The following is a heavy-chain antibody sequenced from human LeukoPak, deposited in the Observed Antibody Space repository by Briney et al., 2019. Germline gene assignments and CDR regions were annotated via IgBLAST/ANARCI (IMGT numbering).Heavy chain of an antibody. CDR2: ISSRGTTT. D-gene: IGHD2-15*01. J-gene: IGHJ6*03. CDR1: GFTFRDYY. CDR3: AKNGDRGAYCSGGSCYPYFYYYMDV. V-gene: IGHV3-11*01. Sequence: GGSLRLSCLASGFTFRDYYMTWIRQAPGKGLEWISFISSRGTTTDYADSVKGRFTISRDNAKSTLFLQMNSLRAEDTAIYYCAKNGDRGAYCSGGSCYPYFYYYMDVWGKGTTVTISS.